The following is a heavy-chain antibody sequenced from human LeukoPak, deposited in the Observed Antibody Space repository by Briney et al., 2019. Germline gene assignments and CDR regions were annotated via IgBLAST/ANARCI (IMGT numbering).Heavy chain of an antibody. J-gene: IGHJ4*02. D-gene: IGHD2-2*01. CDR2: IIPIFGTA. Sequence: SVKVSCKAPGGTFSSYAISWVRQAPGQGLEWMGGIIPIFGTANYAQKFQGRVTITADKSTSTAYMELSSLRSEDTAVYYCARVAPYCSSTSCYFNYWGQGTLVTVSS. CDR1: GGTFSSYA. CDR3: ARVAPYCSSTSCYFNY. V-gene: IGHV1-69*06.